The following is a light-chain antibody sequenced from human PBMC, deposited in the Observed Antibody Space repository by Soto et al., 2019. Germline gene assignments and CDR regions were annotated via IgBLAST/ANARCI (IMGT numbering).Light chain of an antibody. CDR1: QTVNSSY. V-gene: IGKV3-20*01. Sequence: EIVLTQSPCTLSLSPGERATISCRASQTVNSSYLAWYQRKPGQAPRLLIYHASSRATGIPERFSGSGSWADFTLTIRRLEPEDFAVYYCQQYGSSITFGGGTKVEIK. CDR3: QQYGSSIT. J-gene: IGKJ4*01. CDR2: HAS.